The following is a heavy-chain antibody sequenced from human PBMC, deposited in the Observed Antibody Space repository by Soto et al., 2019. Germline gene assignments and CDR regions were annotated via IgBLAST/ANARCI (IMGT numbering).Heavy chain of an antibody. V-gene: IGHV4-34*01. CDR1: GGSFSGYY. CDR3: ARGGLWIQLWPFDY. CDR2: INHSGST. Sequence: QVQLQQWGAGLLKPSETLSLTCAVYGGSFSGYYWSWIRQPPGKGLEWIGEINHSGSTNYNPSLKSRVTISVDTSKNQFSLKLSSVTAADTAVYYCARGGLWIQLWPFDYWGQGTLVTVSS. J-gene: IGHJ4*02. D-gene: IGHD5-18*01.